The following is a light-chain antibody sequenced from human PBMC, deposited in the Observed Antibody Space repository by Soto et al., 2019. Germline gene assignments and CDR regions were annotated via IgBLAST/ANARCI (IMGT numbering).Light chain of an antibody. CDR2: GAS. J-gene: IGKJ4*01. Sequence: EFVLTQSPGTLSLSPGERATLSCRASQSVGSNSLAWYQQKPGQAPRILIYGASTRATGIPDRFRGSGSGTDFTLTIRRLEPEDFAVYYCQQYGSSPPLTFGGGTKVEIK. V-gene: IGKV3-20*01. CDR3: QQYGSSPPLT. CDR1: QSVGSNS.